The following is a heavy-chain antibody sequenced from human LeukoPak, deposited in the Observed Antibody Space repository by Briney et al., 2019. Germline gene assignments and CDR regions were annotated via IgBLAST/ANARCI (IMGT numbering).Heavy chain of an antibody. V-gene: IGHV3-21*04. CDR1: GFTFSSYS. CDR2: ISSSSSYI. Sequence: GGSLRLSCAASGFTFSSYSMDWVRQAPGKGLEWVSSISSSSSYIYYADSVKGRFTISRDNAKNSLYLQMNSLRAEDTALYYCAKDNVYYDSSGYGTFDYWGQGTLVTVSS. J-gene: IGHJ4*02. D-gene: IGHD3-22*01. CDR3: AKDNVYYDSSGYGTFDY.